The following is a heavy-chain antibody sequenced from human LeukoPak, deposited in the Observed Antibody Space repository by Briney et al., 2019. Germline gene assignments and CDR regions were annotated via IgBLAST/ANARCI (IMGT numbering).Heavy chain of an antibody. CDR2: TIPIFGTA. Sequence: ASVKVSCKASGGTFSSYAISWVRQAPGQGLEWMGGTIPIFGTANYAQKFQGRVTITADESTSTAYMELSSLRSEDTAVYYCARSGGPYYDILTGYSTNHYYYGMDVWGKGTTVTVSS. CDR3: ARSGGPYYDILTGYSTNHYYYGMDV. V-gene: IGHV1-69*13. J-gene: IGHJ6*04. D-gene: IGHD3-9*01. CDR1: GGTFSSYA.